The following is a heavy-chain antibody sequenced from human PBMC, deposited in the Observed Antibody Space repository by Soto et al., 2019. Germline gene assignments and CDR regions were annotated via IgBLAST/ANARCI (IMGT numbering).Heavy chain of an antibody. CDR1: GYTFIGYH. CDR2: INPNSGGT. Sequence: ASVKVSCKASGYTFIGYHMHWVRQAPGQGLEWMGWINPNSGGTNYAQKFQGWVTMTRDTSISTAYMELRRLRSDDTAVYYCARDRIAVAGAFYYYGLDVWGQGTLVTVSS. D-gene: IGHD6-19*01. J-gene: IGHJ6*02. CDR3: ARDRIAVAGAFYYYGLDV. V-gene: IGHV1-2*04.